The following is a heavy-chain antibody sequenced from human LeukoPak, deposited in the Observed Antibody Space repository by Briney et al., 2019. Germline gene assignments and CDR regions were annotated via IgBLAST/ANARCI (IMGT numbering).Heavy chain of an antibody. Sequence: PGGSLRLSCAASGFTVSTKYMTWVRQAPGKGLEWVSVIYTGGSTYYADSVKGRFTISRDNSKNSLYLEMNSLRDEDTAVYYCARTIGSGTYSRDYWGQGTLVTVSS. CDR3: ARTIGSGTYSRDY. J-gene: IGHJ4*02. D-gene: IGHD3-10*01. CDR2: IYTGGST. V-gene: IGHV3-53*01. CDR1: GFTVSTKY.